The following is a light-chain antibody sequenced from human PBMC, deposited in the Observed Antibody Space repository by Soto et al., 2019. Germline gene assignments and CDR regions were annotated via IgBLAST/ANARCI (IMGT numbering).Light chain of an antibody. V-gene: IGLV2-23*01. CDR3: SSYVGDSAYA. CDR1: TYGFETYNQ. J-gene: IGLJ1*01. CDR2: EGS. Sequence: QSALTQPASMSGSPGQSITISCSGTTYGFETYNQVSWYQQHPGKAPKILIYEGSKRPSGVSNRFSGSQSGNTASLTISGLQAEDEADYFCSSYVGDSAYAFGTGTKVTVL.